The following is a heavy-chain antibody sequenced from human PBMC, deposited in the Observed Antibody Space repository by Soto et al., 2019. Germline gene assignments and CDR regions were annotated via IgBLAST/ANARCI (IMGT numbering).Heavy chain of an antibody. CDR2: ISTYSGDK. CDR1: GYTFFTYD. CDR3: ARHHGPTTSENWFDP. J-gene: IGHJ5*02. Sequence: SVKVSCKASGYTFFTYDISWVRQAPGQGLEWMGWISTYSGDKKYAQKFQGRVTMTTDTSTTTAYLELRSLRSDDTAVYYCARHHGPTTSENWFDPWGQGTLVTV. V-gene: IGHV1-18*01. D-gene: IGHD5-12*01.